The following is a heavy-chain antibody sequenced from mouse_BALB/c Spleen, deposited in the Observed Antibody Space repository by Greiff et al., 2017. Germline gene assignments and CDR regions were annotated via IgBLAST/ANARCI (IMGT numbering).Heavy chain of an antibody. CDR3: ASYGSSLFAY. Sequence: EVQLVESGGGLVQPGGSRKLSCAASGFTFSSFGMHWVRQAPEKGLEWVAYISSGSSTIYYADTVKGRFTISRDNPKNTLFLQMTSLRSEDTAMYYCASYGSSLFAYWGQGTLVTVSA. CDR1: GFTFSSFG. D-gene: IGHD1-1*01. J-gene: IGHJ3*01. CDR2: ISSGSSTI. V-gene: IGHV5-17*02.